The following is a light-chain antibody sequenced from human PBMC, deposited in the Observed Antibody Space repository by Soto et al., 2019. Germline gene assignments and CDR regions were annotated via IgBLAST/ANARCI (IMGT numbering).Light chain of an antibody. CDR3: ATWDDSLNGFYV. Sequence: QSALTQPPSASGTPGQGVTISCSGSTSNIGSNYVYWYQQLPGTAPKLLIYRNNQRPSGVSDRFSGSKSGTSASLAISGLRSDDEADYFCATWDDSLNGFYVFGTGTKVTV. CDR2: RNN. CDR1: TSNIGSNY. V-gene: IGLV1-47*01. J-gene: IGLJ1*01.